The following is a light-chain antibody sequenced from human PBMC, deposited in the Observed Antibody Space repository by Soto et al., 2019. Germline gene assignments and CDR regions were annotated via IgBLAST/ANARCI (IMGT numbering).Light chain of an antibody. V-gene: IGKV3-15*01. CDR3: QQYNNWPPLT. CDR1: QSVSSI. J-gene: IGKJ4*01. CDR2: GAS. Sequence: EIVMTQSPATLSVSPGERATLSCRASQSVSSILAWYQQKPGQAPRLLIYGASTRATGIPVRFSGSGSGTEFTLTISSLQSEDFADYYCQQYNNWPPLTFGGGTKVEIK.